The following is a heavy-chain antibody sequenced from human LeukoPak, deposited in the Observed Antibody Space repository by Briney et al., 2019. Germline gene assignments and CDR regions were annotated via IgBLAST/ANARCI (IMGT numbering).Heavy chain of an antibody. CDR1: GFTFSSYA. J-gene: IGHJ5*02. CDR3: ASSVVVPADWFDP. V-gene: IGHV3-30-3*01. Sequence: GRSLRLSCAASGFTFSSYAMHWVCQAPGKGLEWVAVISYDGSNKYYADSVKGRFTISRDNSKNTLYLQMNSLRAEDTAVYYCASSVVVPADWFDPWGQGTLVTVSS. D-gene: IGHD2-2*01. CDR2: ISYDGSNK.